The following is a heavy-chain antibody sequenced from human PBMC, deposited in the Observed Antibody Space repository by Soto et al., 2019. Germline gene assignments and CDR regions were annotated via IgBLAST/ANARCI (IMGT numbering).Heavy chain of an antibody. D-gene: IGHD2-8*01. CDR1: GGSISSSNW. J-gene: IGHJ4*02. V-gene: IGHV4-4*02. CDR2: IYHSGTT. CDR3: NSLKTEDTAVYYCSHGYYQYFNS. Sequence: SETLSLTCVVSGGSISSSNWWSWVRQPPGKGLEWIVEIYHSGTTNYNPSLQSRVTISVDKSKNQFSLKLTSVSSVFTLYLQMNSLKTEDTAVYYCSHGYYQYFNSWGQGTLVTVSS.